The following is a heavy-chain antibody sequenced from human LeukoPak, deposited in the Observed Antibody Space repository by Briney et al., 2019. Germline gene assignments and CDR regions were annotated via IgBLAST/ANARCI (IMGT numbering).Heavy chain of an antibody. CDR2: INPSSGGT. D-gene: IGHD3-3*01. CDR1: GYTFTGYY. Sequence: ASVKVSCKASGYTFTGYYMHWVRQAPGQGLEWMGWINPSSGGTNYAQKFQGRVTMTRDTSISTAYMELSRLRSDDTAVYYCARGRSEWLSDAFDIWGQGTMVTVSS. J-gene: IGHJ3*02. V-gene: IGHV1-2*02. CDR3: ARGRSEWLSDAFDI.